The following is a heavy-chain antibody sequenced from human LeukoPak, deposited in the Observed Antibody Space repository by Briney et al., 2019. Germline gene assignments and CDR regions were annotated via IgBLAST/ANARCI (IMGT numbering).Heavy chain of an antibody. D-gene: IGHD6-13*01. V-gene: IGHV4-34*01. CDR2: INHSGST. J-gene: IGHJ5*02. Sequence: SETLSLTCVVYGGSFSGYYWSWIRQPPGKGLEWIGEINHSGSTNYNPSLKSRVTISVDTSKNQFSLKLSSVTAADTAVYYCARGRYSSSWLQPWGQGTLVTVSS. CDR1: GGSFSGYY. CDR3: ARGRYSSSWLQP.